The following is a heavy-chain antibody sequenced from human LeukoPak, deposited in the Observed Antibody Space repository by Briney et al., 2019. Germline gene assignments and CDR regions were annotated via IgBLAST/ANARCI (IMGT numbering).Heavy chain of an antibody. Sequence: GRSLRLSCAASGFTFSSSGMHWLCQAPGKGLEWVSVIWYDESLKYYADSVKGQFTISRESSKITLYLQMNGLRAEDTAIYYCARGNGPNHAYMDYWGQGTLVTVSS. D-gene: IGHD3-16*01. CDR2: IWYDESLK. CDR1: GFTFSSSG. J-gene: IGHJ4*02. V-gene: IGHV3-33*01. CDR3: ARGNGPNHAYMDY.